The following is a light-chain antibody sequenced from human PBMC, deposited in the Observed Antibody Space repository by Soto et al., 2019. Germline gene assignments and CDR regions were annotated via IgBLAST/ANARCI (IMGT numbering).Light chain of an antibody. CDR1: SSDVGGYNY. Sequence: QAVLTQPASVSGSPGQSITISCTGTSSDVGGYNYVSWFQQHPGKAPKLMIYVVSNRPSGISSRFSGSTSGNTASLTISGLWAEAEADFYCSSYTTSRSWVFGGGTQLTVL. J-gene: IGLJ3*02. CDR3: SSYTTSRSWV. V-gene: IGLV2-14*01. CDR2: VVS.